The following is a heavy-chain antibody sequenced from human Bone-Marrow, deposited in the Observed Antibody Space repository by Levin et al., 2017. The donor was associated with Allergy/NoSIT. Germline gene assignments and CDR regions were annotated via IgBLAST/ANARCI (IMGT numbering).Heavy chain of an antibody. J-gene: IGHJ4*02. Sequence: KVSCKGSGYSFTSYWISWVRQMPGKGLEWMGRIDPSDSYTNYSPSFQGHVTISADKSISTAYLQWSSLKASDTAMYYCASYPVTTNGYWGQGTLVTVSS. D-gene: IGHD4-17*01. CDR3: ASYPVTTNGY. CDR1: GYSFTSYW. CDR2: IDPSDSYT. V-gene: IGHV5-10-1*01.